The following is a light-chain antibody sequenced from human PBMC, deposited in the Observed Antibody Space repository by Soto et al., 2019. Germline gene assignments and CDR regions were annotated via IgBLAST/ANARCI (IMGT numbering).Light chain of an antibody. CDR3: QTWGTGIVV. J-gene: IGLJ2*01. V-gene: IGLV4-69*01. Sequence: QLVLTQSPSASASLGASVNLPCTLSSGHDTYAIAWHQQQPGKGPRYLMKISGDGSHSKGDGIPDRFSGSSSGTERYLTISSLQSEDEADYYCQTWGTGIVVFGGGTKLTVL. CDR2: ISGDGSH. CDR1: SGHDTYA.